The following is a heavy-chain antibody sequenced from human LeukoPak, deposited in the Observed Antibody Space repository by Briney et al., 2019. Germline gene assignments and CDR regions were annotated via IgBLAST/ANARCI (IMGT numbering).Heavy chain of an antibody. J-gene: IGHJ5*02. Sequence: ASVKVSCMVSGYTFTSYGISWVRQAPGQGLEWMGWISAYNGNTNYAQTVHGRVTMTTDTPTSTASMELRNLRSDDTAVYYSARVELTIFGVVIKGGEFDHWGQGTLVTVSS. CDR1: GYTFTSYG. CDR3: ARVELTIFGVVIKGGEFDH. D-gene: IGHD3-3*01. V-gene: IGHV1-18*01. CDR2: ISAYNGNT.